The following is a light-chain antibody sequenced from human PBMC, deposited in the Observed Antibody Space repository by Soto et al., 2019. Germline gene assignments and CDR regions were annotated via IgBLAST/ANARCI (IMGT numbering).Light chain of an antibody. J-gene: IGKJ2*03. CDR2: KAS. CDR1: QSISSW. V-gene: IGKV1-5*03. CDR3: QLYNSYYS. Sequence: DIQMTQSPSTLSASVGDRVTITCRASQSISSWLAWYQQKPGKAPKLLIYKASSLERGVPSRFSGSGSGTEFTLTISSLQPDDFATYYCQLYNSYYSFGQGTKLEIK.